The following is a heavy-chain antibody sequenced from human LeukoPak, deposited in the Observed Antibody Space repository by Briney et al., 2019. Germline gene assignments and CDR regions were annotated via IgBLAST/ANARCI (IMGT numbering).Heavy chain of an antibody. V-gene: IGHV3-7*05. D-gene: IGHD5-24*01. CDR1: GFTFSNYW. J-gene: IGHJ5*02. CDR3: ARASDPWLQLT. Sequence: PGGSLRLSCAASGFTFSNYWMIWVRQAPGKGLEWVGNIKQDGSEKRYADSVRGRFTISRDNAQTSLYLQMNSLRAEDTAVYCCARASDPWLQLTWGQGTLVTVSS. CDR2: IKQDGSEK.